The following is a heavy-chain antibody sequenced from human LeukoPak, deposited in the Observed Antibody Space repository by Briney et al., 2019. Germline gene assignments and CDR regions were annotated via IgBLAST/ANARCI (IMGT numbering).Heavy chain of an antibody. Sequence: ASMKVSCKASGYTFTGYYMHWVRQAPGQGLEWMGRINPNSGGTNYAQKFQGRVTMTRDTSISTAYMELSRLRSDDTAVYYCARAGSSGWLFDYWGQGTLVTVSS. CDR2: INPNSGGT. CDR1: GYTFTGYY. CDR3: ARAGSSGWLFDY. J-gene: IGHJ4*02. V-gene: IGHV1-2*06. D-gene: IGHD6-19*01.